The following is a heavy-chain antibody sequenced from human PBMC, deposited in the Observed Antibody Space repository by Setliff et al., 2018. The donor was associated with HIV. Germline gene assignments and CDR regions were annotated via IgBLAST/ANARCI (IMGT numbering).Heavy chain of an antibody. CDR3: ARRASGYYYGGAFDI. V-gene: IGHV4-59*11. CDR2: VYNSGTT. J-gene: IGHJ3*02. Sequence: SETLSLTCTVSGASSSSHYWSWIRQPPGKAPEWIGYVYNSGTTKYNPSLKSRVTISVDTSKNQFSLRLNSVTAADTAVYYCARRASGYYYGGAFDIWGQGTMVTVSS. CDR1: GASSSSHY. D-gene: IGHD3-22*01.